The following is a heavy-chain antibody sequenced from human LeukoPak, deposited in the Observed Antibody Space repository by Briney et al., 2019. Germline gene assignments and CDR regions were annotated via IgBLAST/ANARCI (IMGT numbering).Heavy chain of an antibody. CDR1: GRSISSYY. Sequence: SETLGLTCTVSGRSISSYYWSWVRQPRGKGREWSGDIYYSGSTNYNPSLKRLVTISVDTSKQQCSLKLSSVTPRVGGVFFCARDRRYSYGLPYFDLWGRGTLVTVSS. CDR2: IYYSGST. CDR3: ARDRRYSYGLPYFDL. D-gene: IGHD5-18*01. V-gene: IGHV4-59*01. J-gene: IGHJ2*01.